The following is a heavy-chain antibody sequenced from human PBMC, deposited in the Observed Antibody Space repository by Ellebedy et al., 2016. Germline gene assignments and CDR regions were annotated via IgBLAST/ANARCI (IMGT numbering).Heavy chain of an antibody. CDR2: IRYSGGAT. CDR3: ARGGGDSSGYFEDY. V-gene: IGHV3-23*01. D-gene: IGHD3-22*01. Sequence: GESLKISXAASGFTFSSYAMNWVRQAPGKGLEWVSSIRYSGGATWYADSVKGRFTISRDNAKQSLYLQMNSLRAEDTAVYYCARGGGDSSGYFEDYWGQGTLVTVSS. J-gene: IGHJ4*02. CDR1: GFTFSSYA.